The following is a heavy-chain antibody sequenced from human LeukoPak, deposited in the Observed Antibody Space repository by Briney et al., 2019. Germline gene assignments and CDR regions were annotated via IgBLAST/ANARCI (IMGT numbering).Heavy chain of an antibody. CDR3: AKVLSSSWPNWFDP. Sequence: GGSLRLSCAASGFTFSSYGMHWVRQAPGKGLEWVSAISGSGGSTYYADSVKGRFTISRDNSKNTLYLQMNSLRAEDTAVYYCAKVLSSSWPNWFDPWGQGTLVTVSS. J-gene: IGHJ5*02. V-gene: IGHV3-23*01. CDR1: GFTFSSYG. D-gene: IGHD6-13*01. CDR2: ISGSGGST.